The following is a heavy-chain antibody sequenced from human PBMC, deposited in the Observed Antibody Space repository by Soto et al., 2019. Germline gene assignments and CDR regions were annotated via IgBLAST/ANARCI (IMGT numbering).Heavy chain of an antibody. CDR2: INHSGST. CDR1: GGSFRGYY. J-gene: IGHJ6*02. CDR3: AREKSITMVRGVIGSVGGIDV. V-gene: IGHV4-34*01. Sequence: SETMSLTCAVYGGSFRGYYWSWIRQPPGKGLEWIGEINHSGSTNYNPALKSRVTISVDTSKNQFSLKLSSVTAAYPAVYYCAREKSITMVRGVIGSVGGIDVWGRGTTVTVSS. D-gene: IGHD3-10*01.